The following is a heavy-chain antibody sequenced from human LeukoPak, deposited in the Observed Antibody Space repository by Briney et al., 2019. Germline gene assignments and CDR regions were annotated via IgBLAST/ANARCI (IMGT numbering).Heavy chain of an antibody. Sequence: GGSLRLSCAASGFTFSSYSMNWVRRAPGKGLEWVSSISSSSSYIYYADSVKGRFTISRDNAKNSLYLQMNSLRAEDTAVYYCARDPRGYSGYDPYYFDYWGQGTLVTVSS. V-gene: IGHV3-21*01. CDR1: GFTFSSYS. CDR2: ISSSSSYI. J-gene: IGHJ4*02. D-gene: IGHD5-12*01. CDR3: ARDPRGYSGYDPYYFDY.